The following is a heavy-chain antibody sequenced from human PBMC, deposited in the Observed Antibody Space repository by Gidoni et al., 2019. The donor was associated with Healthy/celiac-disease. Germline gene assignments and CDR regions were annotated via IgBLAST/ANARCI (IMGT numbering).Heavy chain of an antibody. CDR2: IYYSGST. V-gene: IGHV4-59*08. Sequence: QVQLQESGPGLVKPSETLSLTCTVSGGSISSYYWSWIRQPPGKGLEWIGYIYYSGSTNYNPSLKSRVTISVDTAKNQFSLKLSSVTAADTAVYYCARRAAGTGGGFDYWGQGTLVTVSS. CDR3: ARRAAGTGGGFDY. CDR1: GGSISSYY. J-gene: IGHJ4*02. D-gene: IGHD6-13*01.